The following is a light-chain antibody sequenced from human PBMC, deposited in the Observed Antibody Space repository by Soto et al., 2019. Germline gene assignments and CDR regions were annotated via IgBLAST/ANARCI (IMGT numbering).Light chain of an antibody. CDR2: NVY. CDR1: SSDVGAYNF. V-gene: IGLV2-14*03. CDR3: SAYTGSRNYV. J-gene: IGLJ1*01. Sequence: QSVLTQPASVSGSPGQSITISCTGTSSDVGAYNFVSWHQQHPGKAPKLMIYNVYDRPSGISYRFSGSKSGNTASLTISGLQGEDEADYYCSAYTGSRNYVFGTGTKLTVL.